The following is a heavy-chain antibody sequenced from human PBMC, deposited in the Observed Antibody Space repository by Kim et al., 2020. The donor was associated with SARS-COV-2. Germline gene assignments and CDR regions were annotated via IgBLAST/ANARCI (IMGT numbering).Heavy chain of an antibody. Sequence: GESLKISCQGSGYNFTTYWISWVRQMPGKGLEWMGRIEPGDSYTNYSPSFEGHVTISADKSISTAYLQCSSLKASDTAMYYCARQGDYNYDSSGYGFDIWGQGTTVIVSS. CDR3: ARQGDYNYDSSGYGFDI. CDR2: IEPGDSYT. D-gene: IGHD3-22*01. J-gene: IGHJ3*02. CDR1: GYNFTTYW. V-gene: IGHV5-10-1*01.